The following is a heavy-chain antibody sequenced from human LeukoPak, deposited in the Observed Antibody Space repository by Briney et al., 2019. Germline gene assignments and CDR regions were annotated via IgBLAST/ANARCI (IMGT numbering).Heavy chain of an antibody. J-gene: IGHJ5*02. CDR3: ARERRQNSSGWYRGWFDP. CDR2: IIPIFGTA. CDR1: GGTFSSYA. V-gene: IGHV1-69*13. D-gene: IGHD6-19*01. Sequence: SVKVSCKASGGTFSSYAISWVRQAPGQGLEWMGGIIPIFGTANYAQKFQGRVTITADESTSTAYMELSSLRSEDTAVYYCARERRQNSSGWYRGWFDPWGQGTLVTVSS.